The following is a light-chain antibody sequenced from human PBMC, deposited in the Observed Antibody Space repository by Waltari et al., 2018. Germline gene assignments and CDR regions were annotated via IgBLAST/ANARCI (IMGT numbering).Light chain of an antibody. V-gene: IGKV1-39*01. CDR3: QQSYSTPRT. J-gene: IGKJ1*01. CDR2: AAS. Sequence: DIQMTQSPSSLSASVGDRVTITCRTSQNIRNYLNWYQQKPGKAPKLLIYAASSLQSGVPSKFSGSGSGTDFTLTISNLQPEDLATYFCQQSYSTPRTFGQGTKVEIK. CDR1: QNIRNY.